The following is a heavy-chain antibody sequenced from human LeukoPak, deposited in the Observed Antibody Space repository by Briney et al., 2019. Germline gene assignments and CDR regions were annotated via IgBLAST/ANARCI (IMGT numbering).Heavy chain of an antibody. CDR1: GFTFDRFT. CDR3: AKEVDCPSDCLFFHS. V-gene: IGHV3-43*01. Sequence: KSGGSLRLSCAASGFTFDRFTIHWVRHTPGKGLEWVSLINRRGHTFYADSVKGRFTISRDNSRNSVFLQMNSLRPEDTALYHCAKEVDCPSDCLFFHSWGQGTLVTVSS. D-gene: IGHD2-21*02. J-gene: IGHJ4*02. CDR2: INRRGHT.